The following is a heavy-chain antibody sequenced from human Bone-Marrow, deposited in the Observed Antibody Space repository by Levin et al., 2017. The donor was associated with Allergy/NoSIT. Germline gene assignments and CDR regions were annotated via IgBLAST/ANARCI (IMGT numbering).Heavy chain of an antibody. CDR1: GFTFSSYD. D-gene: IGHD2-2*01. J-gene: IGHJ4*02. Sequence: SCAASGFTFSSYDMHWVRQATGRGLEWVSAIGTAADSYYSGSVKDRFTVSRDNAKNSFYLQMNSLRAGDTAVYYCARVALPRYCTSTSCSDSGYYFDYWGQGTLVTVSS. V-gene: IGHV3-13*04. CDR2: IGTAADS. CDR3: ARVALPRYCTSTSCSDSGYYFDY.